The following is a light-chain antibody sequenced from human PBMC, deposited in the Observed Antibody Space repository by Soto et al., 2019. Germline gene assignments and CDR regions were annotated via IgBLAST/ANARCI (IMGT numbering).Light chain of an antibody. Sequence: EIVLTQSPATLSLSPGERDTLSCKASQSVNNYLAWYQLKPGQAPRVLIYDASYRAPDIPARFSGSGSGTDFTLTISSLEPEDVGVYYCQQRNFWPPWTFGQGTKVDIK. CDR3: QQRNFWPPWT. CDR1: QSVNNY. CDR2: DAS. V-gene: IGKV3-11*01. J-gene: IGKJ1*01.